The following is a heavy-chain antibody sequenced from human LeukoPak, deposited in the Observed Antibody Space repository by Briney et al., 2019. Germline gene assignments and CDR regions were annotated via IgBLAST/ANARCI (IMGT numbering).Heavy chain of an antibody. Sequence: GGSLRLSCVVSGYTFTHYGFHWVRQAPGKALEWVAYISYNGNNKYEDSVKGRFTISRDNSKSTLHLQMNGLRAEDTAVYYCARDPLDISRWTNAFDIWGQGTTVIVS. CDR3: ARDPLDISRWTNAFDI. CDR1: GYTFTHYG. D-gene: IGHD5-12*01. CDR2: ISYNGNNK. J-gene: IGHJ3*02. V-gene: IGHV3-30*03.